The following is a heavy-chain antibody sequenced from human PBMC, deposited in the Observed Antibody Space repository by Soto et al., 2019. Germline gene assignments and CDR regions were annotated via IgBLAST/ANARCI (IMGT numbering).Heavy chain of an antibody. CDR1: GFTVSSNY. CDR2: IYSGGST. D-gene: IGHD5-12*01. V-gene: IGHV3-53*01. J-gene: IGHJ4*02. CDR3: ARALRDGYNSWSY. Sequence: PGGSLRLSCAASGFTVSSNYMSWVRQAPGKGLEWVSVIYSGGSTYYADSVKGRFTISRDNSKNTLYLQMNSLRAEDTAVYYCARALRDGYNSWSYWGQGTLVTVSS.